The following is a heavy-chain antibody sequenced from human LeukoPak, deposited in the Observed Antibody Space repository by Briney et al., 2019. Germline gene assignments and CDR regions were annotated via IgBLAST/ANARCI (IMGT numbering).Heavy chain of an antibody. CDR2: IYSGGST. Sequence: PGGSLRLSCAASGLTVSSNYMNWVRQAPGKGLEWVSVIYSGGSTYYADSVKGRFTISRDNSKNTLYLQMNSLRAEDTAVYYCASATIFGVVIYYWGQGTLVTVSS. CDR3: ASATIFGVVIYY. CDR1: GLTVSSNY. V-gene: IGHV3-66*01. J-gene: IGHJ4*02. D-gene: IGHD3-3*01.